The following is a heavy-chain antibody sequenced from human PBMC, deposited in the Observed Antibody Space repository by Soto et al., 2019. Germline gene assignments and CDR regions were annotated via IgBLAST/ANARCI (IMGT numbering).Heavy chain of an antibody. CDR1: GFTFSSYG. J-gene: IGHJ4*02. V-gene: IGHV3-33*01. Sequence: GGSLRLSCAASGFTFSSYGMHWVRQAPGKGLEWVAVIWYDGSNKYYADSVKGRFTISRDNSKSTLYLQMNSLRAEDTAVYYCARDSGSSSRGVDYWGQGTLVTVSS. CDR2: IWYDGSNK. D-gene: IGHD6-6*01. CDR3: ARDSGSSSRGVDY.